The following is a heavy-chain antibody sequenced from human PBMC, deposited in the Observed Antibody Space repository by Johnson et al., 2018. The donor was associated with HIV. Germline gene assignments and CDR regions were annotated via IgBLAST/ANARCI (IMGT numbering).Heavy chain of an antibody. CDR2: IKQDGSEK. J-gene: IGHJ3*02. Sequence: VQLVESGGGLVQPGGSLRLSCAASGFTFSSYWMSWVRQAPGKGLEWVANIKQDGSEKYYVDSVKGRFTISRDNAKKSLYLQMNSLRAEDTAVYYCASLVGSSSGEAFDIWGQGTMVTVSS. CDR3: ASLVGSSSGEAFDI. CDR1: GFTFSSYW. V-gene: IGHV3-7*05. D-gene: IGHD6-6*01.